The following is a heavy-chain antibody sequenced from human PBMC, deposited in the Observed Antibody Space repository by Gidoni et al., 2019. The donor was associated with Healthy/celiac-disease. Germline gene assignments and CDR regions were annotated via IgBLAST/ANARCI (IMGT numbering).Heavy chain of an antibody. CDR3: ARALGRTAVAGTLDY. CDR2: ISSSSSTI. D-gene: IGHD6-19*01. V-gene: IGHV3-48*01. CDR1: GLTFSSYS. J-gene: IGHJ4*02. Sequence: EVQLVESGGGLVQPGGSLRLSCAASGLTFSSYSMNWVRQAPGKGLEWVSYISSSSSTIYYADSVKGRFTISRDNAKNSLYLQMNSLRAEDTAVYYCARALGRTAVAGTLDYWGQGTLVTVSS.